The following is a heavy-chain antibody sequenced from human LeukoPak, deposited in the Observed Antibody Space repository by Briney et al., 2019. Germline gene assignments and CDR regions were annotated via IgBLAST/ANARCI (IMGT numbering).Heavy chain of an antibody. CDR2: ISGSGGST. Sequence: PGGSLRLSCAASGFTFSSYAMSWVRQAPGKGLEWVSGISGSGGSTYHADSVKGRFTVSRDNSKNTLYLQMNSLRAEDTAVYYCAKDRPTYGSGSCDYWGQGTLVTVSS. J-gene: IGHJ4*02. D-gene: IGHD3-10*01. CDR3: AKDRPTYGSGSCDY. V-gene: IGHV3-23*01. CDR1: GFTFSSYA.